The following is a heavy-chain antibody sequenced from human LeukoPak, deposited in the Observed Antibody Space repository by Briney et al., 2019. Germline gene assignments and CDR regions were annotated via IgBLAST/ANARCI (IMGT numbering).Heavy chain of an antibody. Sequence: KASQTLSLTCTVSGGSISSGGYYWSWIRQPPGKGLEWIGYIYHSGSTYYNPSLKSRVTISVDRSKNQFSLKLSSVTAADTAVYYCARGYILALDIWGQGTMVTVSS. V-gene: IGHV4-30-2*01. CDR3: ARGYILALDI. CDR2: IYHSGST. J-gene: IGHJ3*02. CDR1: GGSISSGGYY. D-gene: IGHD3-16*02.